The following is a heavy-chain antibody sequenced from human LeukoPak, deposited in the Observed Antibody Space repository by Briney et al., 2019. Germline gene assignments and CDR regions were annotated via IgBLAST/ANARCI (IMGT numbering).Heavy chain of an antibody. Sequence: ASVKVSCKASGGTFSSYAISWVRQAPGQGLEWMGRIIPILGIANYAQKFQGRVTITADKSTSTAYMELGSLRSEDTAVYYCARAPYSSSWYLEYFQHWGQGTLVTVSS. J-gene: IGHJ1*01. V-gene: IGHV1-69*04. CDR1: GGTFSSYA. D-gene: IGHD6-13*01. CDR3: ARAPYSSSWYLEYFQH. CDR2: IIPILGIA.